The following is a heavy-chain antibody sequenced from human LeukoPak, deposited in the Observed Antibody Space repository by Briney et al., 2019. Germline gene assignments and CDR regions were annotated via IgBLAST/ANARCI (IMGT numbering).Heavy chain of an antibody. J-gene: IGHJ5*02. CDR2: IYTSGST. V-gene: IGHV4-4*07. CDR1: GGSISSYY. Sequence: SETLSLTCTVSGGSISSYYWSWIRQPAGKGLEWIGRIYTSGSTNYNPSLKGRVTMSVDTSKNQFSLKLSSVTAADTAVYYCARDQPEYQLLYWFDPWGQGTLVTVSS. CDR3: ARDQPEYQLLYWFDP. D-gene: IGHD2-2*01.